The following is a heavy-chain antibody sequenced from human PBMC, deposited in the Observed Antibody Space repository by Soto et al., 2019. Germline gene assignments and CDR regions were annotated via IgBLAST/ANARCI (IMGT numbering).Heavy chain of an antibody. CDR1: GFPFSDYG. CDR3: VKALYIWGVTGDY. J-gene: IGHJ4*02. CDR2: ITAGNGDT. Sequence: EVHLLESGGGLVQPGGSLRLACAASGFPFSDYGVSWVRQTPGKGLQWVSLITAGNGDTYYADSVKGRFTISRDNSKNTLYHQMNNLRVEDSAIYYCVKALYIWGVTGDYWGQGALVTVAS. D-gene: IGHD3-16*01. V-gene: IGHV3-23*01.